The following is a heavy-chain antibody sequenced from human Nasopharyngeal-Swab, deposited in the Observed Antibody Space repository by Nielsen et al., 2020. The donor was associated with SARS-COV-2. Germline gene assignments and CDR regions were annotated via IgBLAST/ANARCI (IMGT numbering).Heavy chain of an antibody. J-gene: IGHJ4*02. Sequence: GVLRLSCAASGFDVSGNYMSWFRQAPGKGLEWVSVMYAGGDIYYADSVKGRFTISRDSSKNTLYLQMNSLRVEDTALYYCARDRRDVDNQWGQGTLVTVSS. CDR3: ARDRRDVDNQ. CDR1: GFDVSGNY. V-gene: IGHV3-53*01. D-gene: IGHD5-24*01. CDR2: MYAGGDI.